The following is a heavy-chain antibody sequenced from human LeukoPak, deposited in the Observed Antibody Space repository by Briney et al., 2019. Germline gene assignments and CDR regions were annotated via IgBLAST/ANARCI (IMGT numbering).Heavy chain of an antibody. D-gene: IGHD6-19*01. Sequence: SETLSLTCTVSGGSISSYFWTWIRQPPGKGLEWIGSIYHSGSTYYNPSLKSRVTISVDTSKNQFSLKLSSVTAADTAVYYCARGVIASGIAVAGTHGAFDIWGQGTIVTVSS. CDR2: IYHSGST. J-gene: IGHJ3*02. CDR3: ARGVIASGIAVAGTHGAFDI. CDR1: GGSISSYF. V-gene: IGHV4-38-2*02.